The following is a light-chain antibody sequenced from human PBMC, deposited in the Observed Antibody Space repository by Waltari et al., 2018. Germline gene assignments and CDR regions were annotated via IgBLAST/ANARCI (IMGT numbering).Light chain of an antibody. V-gene: IGKV3-11*01. CDR3: QQGSVLPLT. Sequence: EIVLTQSPATLSLSAGERATLSCRASQSVFNYLAWYQPKPGQAPRLLIYDTSKRATGSPARFSGRGSGTDFTLTISNLEAGDFALYFCQQGSVLPLTFGGGTKVDIK. CDR2: DTS. CDR1: QSVFNY. J-gene: IGKJ4*01.